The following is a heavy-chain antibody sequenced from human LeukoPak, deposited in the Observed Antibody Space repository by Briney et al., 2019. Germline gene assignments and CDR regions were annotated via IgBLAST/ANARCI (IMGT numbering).Heavy chain of an antibody. CDR2: INPSGGTT. V-gene: IGHV1-46*01. CDR1: GYTFISYY. Sequence: GASVKVSCKASGYTFISYYMHWVRQAPGQGLEWMGVINPSGGTTSYAQRFQGRVTMTSDTSTSTVYMELSSLRSEDTAVYYRARGDIDYWGQGTLVTVSS. CDR3: ARGDIDY. D-gene: IGHD2-15*01. J-gene: IGHJ4*02.